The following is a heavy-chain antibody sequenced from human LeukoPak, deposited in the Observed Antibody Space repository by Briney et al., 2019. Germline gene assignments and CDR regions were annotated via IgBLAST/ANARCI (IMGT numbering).Heavy chain of an antibody. CDR3: ARDSNDYDAFDI. V-gene: IGHV1-18*01. CDR2: ISAYNGNT. D-gene: IGHD4-17*01. J-gene: IGHJ3*02. Sequence: ASVKVSCKASGYTFTSYGISWVRQAPGQGLEWMGWISAYNGNTNYAQKLQGRVTMTTDTSTSTAYMELRSLRPDDTAVYYCARDSNDYDAFDIWGQGTMVTVSS. CDR1: GYTFTSYG.